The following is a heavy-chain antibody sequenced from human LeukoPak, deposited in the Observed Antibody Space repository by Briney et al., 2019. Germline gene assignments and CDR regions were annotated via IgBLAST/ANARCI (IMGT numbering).Heavy chain of an antibody. Sequence: SQTLSLTCTVSGGSISSGGYYWSWIRQHPGKGLEWIGYIYYSGSTYYNPSLKSRVTISVDTSKNQFSLKLSSVTAADTAVYYCARDEVGLTGYFSGGMDVWGQGTTVTVSS. CDR1: GGSISSGGYY. CDR2: IYYSGST. J-gene: IGHJ6*02. CDR3: ARDEVGLTGYFSGGMDV. D-gene: IGHD3-9*01. V-gene: IGHV4-31*03.